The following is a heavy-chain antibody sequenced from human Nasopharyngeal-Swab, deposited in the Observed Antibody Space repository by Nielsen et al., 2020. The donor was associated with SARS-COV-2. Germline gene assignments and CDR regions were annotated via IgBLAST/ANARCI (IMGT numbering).Heavy chain of an antibody. CDR2: IYYSGST. Sequence: ETLSLTCTVSGGSISSSSYYWGWIRQPPGKGLEWIGSIYYSGSTYYNPSLKSRVTISVDTSKNQFSLKLSSVTAADTAVYYCAIVADYYYYYYYMDVWGKGTTVTVSS. CDR1: GGSISSSSYY. V-gene: IGHV4-39*01. D-gene: IGHD5-12*01. J-gene: IGHJ6*03. CDR3: AIVADYYYYYYYMDV.